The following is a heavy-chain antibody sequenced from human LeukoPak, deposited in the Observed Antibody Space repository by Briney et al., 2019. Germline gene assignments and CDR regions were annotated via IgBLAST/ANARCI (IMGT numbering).Heavy chain of an antibody. D-gene: IGHD3-22*01. CDR3: ARDVTYYYDSSGYSNWFDP. CDR1: GFTFSSYA. V-gene: IGHV3-23*01. CDR2: ISGSGGST. Sequence: GGSLRLSCAASGFTFSSYAMSWVRQAPGKGLEWVSAISGSGGSTYYADSVKGRFTISRDNSKNTLYLQMNSLRAEDTAVYYCARDVTYYYDSSGYSNWFDPWGQGTLVTVSS. J-gene: IGHJ5*02.